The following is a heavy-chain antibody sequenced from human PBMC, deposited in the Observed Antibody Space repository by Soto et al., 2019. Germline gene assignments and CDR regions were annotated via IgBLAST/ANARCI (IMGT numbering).Heavy chain of an antibody. V-gene: IGHV1-8*01. Sequence: QVQLVQSGAEVKKPGASVKVSCKASGYTFTSYDINWVRQATGQGLEWMGWMNPNSGNTGYAQKVQGRVTMTRNTSISTAYMELSSLRSEDTAVYYCASASIAARPVGYYYYGMDVWGQGTTVTVSS. D-gene: IGHD6-6*01. J-gene: IGHJ6*02. CDR1: GYTFTSYD. CDR3: ASASIAARPVGYYYYGMDV. CDR2: MNPNSGNT.